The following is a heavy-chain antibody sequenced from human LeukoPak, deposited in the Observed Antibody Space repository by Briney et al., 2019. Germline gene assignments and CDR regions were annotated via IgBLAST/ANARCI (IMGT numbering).Heavy chain of an antibody. V-gene: IGHV4-59*12. J-gene: IGHJ4*02. Sequence: SETLSLTCTVSGGSISSYYWSWIRQPPGKGLEWIGYIYYSGSTNYNPSLKSRVTISVDTSKNQFSLKLSSVTAADTAVYYCARDRIAAAGKEEYYFDYWGQGTLVTVSS. CDR3: ARDRIAAAGKEEYYFDY. CDR1: GGSISSYY. CDR2: IYYSGST. D-gene: IGHD6-13*01.